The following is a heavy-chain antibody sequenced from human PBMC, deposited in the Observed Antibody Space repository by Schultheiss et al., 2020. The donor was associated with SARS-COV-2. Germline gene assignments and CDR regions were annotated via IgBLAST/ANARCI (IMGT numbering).Heavy chain of an antibody. V-gene: IGHV3-11*03. CDR3: ASLPPRYYYYMDV. Sequence: GGSLRLSCAASGFTFSSHWIHWVRQAPGKGLEWVSYISSSSSYTNYADSVKGRFTISRDNAKNSLYLQMNSLRAEDTAVYYCASLPPRYYYYMDVWGKGTTVTVSS. CDR1: GFTFSSHW. CDR2: ISSSSSYT. J-gene: IGHJ6*03.